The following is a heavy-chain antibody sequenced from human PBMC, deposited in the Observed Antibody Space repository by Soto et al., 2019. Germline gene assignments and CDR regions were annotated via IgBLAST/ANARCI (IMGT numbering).Heavy chain of an antibody. V-gene: IGHV1-2*04. J-gene: IGHJ6*02. CDR3: ARTPYYYDSSGYGSYYYYGMDV. Sequence: ASVKVSCKASGYTFTGYYMHWVRQAPGQGLEWMGWINPNSGGTNYAQKFQGWVTMTRDTSISTAYMELSRLRSDDTAVYYCARTPYYYDSSGYGSYYYYGMDVWGQGTMVTVSS. CDR2: INPNSGGT. D-gene: IGHD3-22*01. CDR1: GYTFTGYY.